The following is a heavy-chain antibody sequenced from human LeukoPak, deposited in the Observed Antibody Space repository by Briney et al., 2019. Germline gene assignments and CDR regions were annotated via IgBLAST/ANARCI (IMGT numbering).Heavy chain of an antibody. CDR2: ISAYNGNT. CDR3: ARDRSYILRREYYYYGMDV. J-gene: IGHJ6*02. CDR1: GYTFTSYG. V-gene: IGHV1-18*01. Sequence: ASVKVSCKASGYTFTSYGISWVRQAPGQGLEWMGWISAYNGNTNYAQKFQGRVTMTRNTSISTAYMELSSLRSEDTAVYYCARDRSYILRREYYYYGMDVWGQGTTVTVSS. D-gene: IGHD2-15*01.